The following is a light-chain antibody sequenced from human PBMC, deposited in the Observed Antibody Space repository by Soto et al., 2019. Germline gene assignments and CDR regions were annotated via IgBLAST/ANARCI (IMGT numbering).Light chain of an antibody. V-gene: IGKV3D-15*01. J-gene: IGKJ4*01. Sequence: EIELTQSPRTLSLSPGERATLSCRASHRLASSYLAWYQQKPGQAPRLVIYDIFTRATGVPTRISGSGSGTEFTLTISSLQSEDFAVYYCQQYNSWPLTFGGGTKVDI. CDR3: QQYNSWPLT. CDR1: HRLASSY. CDR2: DIF.